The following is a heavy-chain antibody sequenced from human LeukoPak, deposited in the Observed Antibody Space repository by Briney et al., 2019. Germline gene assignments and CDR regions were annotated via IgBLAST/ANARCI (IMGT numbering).Heavy chain of an antibody. J-gene: IGHJ4*02. CDR2: IWYDGTNE. Sequence: GGSLRLSCAASGFTFSTYGMHWVRQAPGKGLEWVAVIWYDGTNEYYADSVKGRFTISRDNSKNTLYLQMNSLRAEDTALYFCARGNSYWGQGTLVTVSS. CDR3: ARGNSY. D-gene: IGHD3-10*01. CDR1: GFTFSTYG. V-gene: IGHV3-33*01.